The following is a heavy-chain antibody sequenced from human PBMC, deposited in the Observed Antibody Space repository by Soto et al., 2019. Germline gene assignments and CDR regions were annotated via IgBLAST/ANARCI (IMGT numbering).Heavy chain of an antibody. Sequence: EVQLLESGGGLLQPGGSLRFSCEASGFTFGSYAMSWFRQAPGKGLGWVSAISVSGGSTYYADSVKGRFTISRDNSKNTLYLQMNSLRAEDTAVYYCAKFSSSSVADAFDILGQGTMVTVSS. CDR3: AKFSSSSVADAFDI. V-gene: IGHV3-23*01. D-gene: IGHD6-6*01. CDR2: ISVSGGST. J-gene: IGHJ3*02. CDR1: GFTFGSYA.